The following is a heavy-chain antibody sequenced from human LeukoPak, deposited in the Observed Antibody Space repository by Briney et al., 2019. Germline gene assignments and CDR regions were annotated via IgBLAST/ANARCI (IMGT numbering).Heavy chain of an antibody. J-gene: IGHJ5*02. CDR1: GGSISSYY. V-gene: IGHV4-4*07. CDR2: IYTSGST. D-gene: IGHD2-2*01. Sequence: SETLSLTCTVSGGSISSYYWSWIRQPAGKGLEWIGRIYTSGSTNYNPSLKSRVTMSVDTSKNQFSLKLSSVTAADAAVYHCARDDCSSTSCYWAYNWFDPWGQGTLVTVSS. CDR3: ARDDCSSTSCYWAYNWFDP.